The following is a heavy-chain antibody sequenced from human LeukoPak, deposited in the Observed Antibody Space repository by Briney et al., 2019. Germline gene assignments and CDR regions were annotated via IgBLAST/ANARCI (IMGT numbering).Heavy chain of an antibody. Sequence: ASVTVSCKASGYTFTSYDINWVRQATGQGLEWMGWMNPNSGDTGYAEKFQGRVTITADKSTSTAYMELSSLRSEDTAVYYCARQSEIAVQNFDYWGQGTLVTVSS. CDR1: GYTFTSYD. CDR3: ARQSEIAVQNFDY. CDR2: MNPNSGDT. D-gene: IGHD6-19*01. V-gene: IGHV1-8*01. J-gene: IGHJ4*02.